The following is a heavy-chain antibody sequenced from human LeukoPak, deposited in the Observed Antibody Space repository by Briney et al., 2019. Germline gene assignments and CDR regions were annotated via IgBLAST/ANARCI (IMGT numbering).Heavy chain of an antibody. V-gene: IGHV4-31*03. CDR3: ARKKCIAADRGDFDY. D-gene: IGHD6-13*01. J-gene: IGHJ4*02. Sequence: KSSQTLSLTCTVSGSSISSGGYYWSWIRQHPGKGLEWIGYIYYSGSTYYNPSLKSRVTISVDTSKNQFSLKLSSVTAADTAVYYCARKKCIAADRGDFDYWGQGTLVTVSS. CDR2: IYYSGST. CDR1: GSSISSGGYY.